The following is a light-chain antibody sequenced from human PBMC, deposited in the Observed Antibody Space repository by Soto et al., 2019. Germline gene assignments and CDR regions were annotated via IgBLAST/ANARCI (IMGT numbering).Light chain of an antibody. Sequence: EIVLTQSPATLSLSPGERATLSYRASQSVSSYLAWYQQKPGQAPRLLIYDASNRATGIPARFSGSGSGTDFTLTISSLEPEDFAVYYCQQRSNWRRFTFGPGTKVDIK. J-gene: IGKJ3*01. CDR1: QSVSSY. CDR3: QQRSNWRRFT. CDR2: DAS. V-gene: IGKV3-11*01.